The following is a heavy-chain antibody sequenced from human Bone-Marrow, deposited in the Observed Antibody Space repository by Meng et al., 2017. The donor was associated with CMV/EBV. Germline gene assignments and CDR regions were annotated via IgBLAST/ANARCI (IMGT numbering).Heavy chain of an antibody. CDR2: IRYDGKSE. V-gene: IGHV3-30*02. D-gene: IGHD3-16*01. CDR3: AKRSTKILTTIWGIDY. Sequence: GGSLRLSCAASGFTFSSYAMHWVRQAPGKGLEWVAFIRYDGKSEYYAESVKGRFTISRDNSNNTLYVQMDSLRPEDTAIYYCAKRSTKILTTIWGIDYWGQRTLVTVSS. CDR1: GFTFSSYA. J-gene: IGHJ4*02.